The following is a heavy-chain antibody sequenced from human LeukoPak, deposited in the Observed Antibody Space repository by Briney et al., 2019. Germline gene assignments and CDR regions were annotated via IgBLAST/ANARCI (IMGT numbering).Heavy chain of an antibody. V-gene: IGHV4-34*01. Sequence: SETLSLTCAVYGGSFSGYYWSWIRQPPGKGLEWIGETNHSGSTNYNPSLKSRVTISVDTSKNQFSLKLSSVTAADTAVYYCARGRDEAVAGNSVDYWGQGTLVTVSS. CDR3: ARGRDEAVAGNSVDY. J-gene: IGHJ4*02. D-gene: IGHD6-19*01. CDR1: GGSFSGYY. CDR2: TNHSGST.